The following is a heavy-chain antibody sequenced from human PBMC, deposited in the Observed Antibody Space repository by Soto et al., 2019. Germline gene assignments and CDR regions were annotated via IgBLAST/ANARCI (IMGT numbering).Heavy chain of an antibody. V-gene: IGHV3-23*01. J-gene: IGHJ5*01. CDR3: AKDLVVVSARFDS. CDR1: GFTFSNYA. Sequence: EVQLLESGGGLVQPGGSLRLSCAASGFTFSNYAMSWVRQAPGKGLEWVSSISASGGRTYYADSAKGRFTISRYNSNNTLYLHMSSLRAEDTALYYFAKDLVVVSARFDSWGQGTLVTVSS. CDR2: ISASGGRT. D-gene: IGHD2-15*01.